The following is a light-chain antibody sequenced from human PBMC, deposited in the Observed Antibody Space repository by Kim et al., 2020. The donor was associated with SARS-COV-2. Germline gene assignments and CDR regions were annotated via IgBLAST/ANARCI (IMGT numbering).Light chain of an antibody. J-gene: IGKJ2*01. Sequence: SVSPGERIPLSCRASQSISINLAWYQQKPGQSPKLLIFGASTRAIDIPGRFSGSGSGTEFTLTISDVQSADSAVYYCHHYDAWPYTFGQGTKLEI. V-gene: IGKV3-15*01. CDR1: QSISIN. CDR3: HHYDAWPYT. CDR2: GAS.